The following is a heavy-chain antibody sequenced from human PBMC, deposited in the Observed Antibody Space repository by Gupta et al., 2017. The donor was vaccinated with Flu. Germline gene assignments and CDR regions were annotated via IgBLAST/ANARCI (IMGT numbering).Heavy chain of an antibody. Sequence: EVQLLESGGGLVQPGGSLRLSCAASGFTFSTYAMSWVRQAPGKGLEWVSEISGSGAITYYADSVKGRFTISRDNSKNTLYLQMNSLRAEDTAVYYCAKDTVTGIHYYLDYWGQGTLVTVSS. V-gene: IGHV3-23*01. J-gene: IGHJ4*02. CDR1: GFTFSTYA. D-gene: IGHD7-27*01. CDR2: ISGSGAIT. CDR3: AKDTVTGIHYYLDY.